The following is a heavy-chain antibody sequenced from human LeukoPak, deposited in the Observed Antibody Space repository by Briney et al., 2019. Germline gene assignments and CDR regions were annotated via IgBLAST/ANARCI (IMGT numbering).Heavy chain of an antibody. CDR2: IYHSGST. V-gene: IGHV4-4*02. CDR3: ARDLGYSYGYGSCDY. CDR1: GGSISSSNW. D-gene: IGHD5-18*01. Sequence: SETLSLTCAVSGGSISSSNWWSWVRQPPGKGLEWIGEIYHSGSTNYNPSLKSRVTISVDKSKNQFSLKLSSVTAADTAVYYCARDLGYSYGYGSCDYWGQGTLVTVSS. J-gene: IGHJ4*02.